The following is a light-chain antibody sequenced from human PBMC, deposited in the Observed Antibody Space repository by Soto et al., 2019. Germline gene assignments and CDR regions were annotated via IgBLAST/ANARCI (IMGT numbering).Light chain of an antibody. Sequence: EVVLTQSPGSLSLFPGERATRSCRASQSVSSSYLAWYQQKPGQAPRLLIYGASSRATGIPDRFSGSGSGTDFTLTISRLEPEDFAVYYCQQYGSSPRTFGQGTKVDIK. CDR2: GAS. CDR3: QQYGSSPRT. J-gene: IGKJ1*01. CDR1: QSVSSSY. V-gene: IGKV3-20*01.